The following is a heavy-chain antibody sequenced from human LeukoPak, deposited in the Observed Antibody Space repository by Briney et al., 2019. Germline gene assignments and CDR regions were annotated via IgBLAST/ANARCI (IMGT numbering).Heavy chain of an antibody. CDR1: GFIFSSYG. V-gene: IGHV3-33*08. D-gene: IGHD3-3*01. J-gene: IGHJ6*02. Sequence: PGRSLRLSCAASGFIFSSYGMHWVRQAPGKGLEWVAVIWYDGSNKYYADSVKGRFTISRDNSKNTLYLQMNSLRAEDTAVYYCARSLYYDFWSGYYRNYGMDVWGQGTTVTVSS. CDR3: ARSLYYDFWSGYYRNYGMDV. CDR2: IWYDGSNK.